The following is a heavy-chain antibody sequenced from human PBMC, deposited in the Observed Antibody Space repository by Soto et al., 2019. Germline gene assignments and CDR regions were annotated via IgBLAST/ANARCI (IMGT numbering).Heavy chain of an antibody. CDR2: ISGSGVNA. CDR3: ARKPHWQYWYFDL. D-gene: IGHD1-1*01. V-gene: IGHV3-20*01. CDR1: GFAFQNHG. Sequence: EVQLEESGGSVIRPGGSLRLSCAASGFAFQNHGMAWVRQVPGKGLEWVAGISGSGVNAGYADSVKGRFTISRDNGDNSLYLEINNLGVEDTALYHCARKPHWQYWYFDLWGRGTLVTVSS. J-gene: IGHJ2*01.